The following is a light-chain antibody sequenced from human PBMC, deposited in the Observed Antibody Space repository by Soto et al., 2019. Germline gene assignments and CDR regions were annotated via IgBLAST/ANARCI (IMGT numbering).Light chain of an antibody. Sequence: EIVLTQSPGTLSLSPGERATLSCRSSQSVSSNYLAWYQQKPDQAPRLVIYDVSGSATGIPDRFSGSASGTDFTLPSSRLEPEDFVVYYCQQYGSSPTFGQGTKVEIK. V-gene: IGKV3-20*01. CDR1: QSVSSNY. J-gene: IGKJ1*01. CDR2: DVS. CDR3: QQYGSSPT.